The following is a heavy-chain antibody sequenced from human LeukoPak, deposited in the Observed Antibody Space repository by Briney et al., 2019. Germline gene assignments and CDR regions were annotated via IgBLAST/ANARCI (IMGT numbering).Heavy chain of an antibody. CDR2: INHSGST. J-gene: IGHJ3*02. CDR1: GGSFSGYY. D-gene: IGHD2-15*01. Sequence: SETLSLTCAVYGGSFSGYYWSWIRQPPGKGLEWIGEINHSGSTNYNPSLKSRVTISVDTSKNQFSLKLSSVTAADTAVYYCARDIVRVSAFDIWGQGTMVTVSS. CDR3: ARDIVRVSAFDI. V-gene: IGHV4-34*01.